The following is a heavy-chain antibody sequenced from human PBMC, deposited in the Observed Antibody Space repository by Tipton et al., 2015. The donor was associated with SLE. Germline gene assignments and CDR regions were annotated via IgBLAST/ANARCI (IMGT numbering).Heavy chain of an antibody. Sequence: TLSLTCTVSGGSISSGSYYWSWIRQPAGKGLEWIGYIYTSGSTNYNPSLKSRVTISVDTSKNQFSLKLSSVTAADTAVYYCARDPGIPLKRSIAVADAFDIWGQGTMVTVSS. CDR2: IYTSGST. J-gene: IGHJ3*02. V-gene: IGHV4-61*09. CDR1: GGSISSGSYY. CDR3: ARDPGIPLKRSIAVADAFDI. D-gene: IGHD6-19*01.